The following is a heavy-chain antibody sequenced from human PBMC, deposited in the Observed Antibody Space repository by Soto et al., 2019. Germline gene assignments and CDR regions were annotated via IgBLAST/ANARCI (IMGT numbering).Heavy chain of an antibody. D-gene: IGHD1-1*01. CDR1: GYTFSSYG. V-gene: IGHV1-18*01. CDR3: ARDRSTRDTGPTGMDV. Sequence: GASVKVSCKASGYTFSSYGISWVRQAPGQGLEWMGWISAYNGNTNYAQKFQGRVTLTTDTSANTAYMELRSLSSDDTAFYYCARDRSTRDTGPTGMDVWGQGTSVTVSS. J-gene: IGHJ6*02. CDR2: ISAYNGNT.